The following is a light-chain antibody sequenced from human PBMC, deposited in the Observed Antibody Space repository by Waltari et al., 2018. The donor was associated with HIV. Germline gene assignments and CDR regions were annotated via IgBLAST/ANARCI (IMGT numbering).Light chain of an antibody. CDR3: QQSDTPPLT. J-gene: IGKJ4*01. V-gene: IGKV1-39*01. CDR1: QNISNY. Sequence: DTQMTQSPSSLSASVGARITITCRASQNISNYLNWFQQKPGKAPDLLIYTASTLRSGVPSRFSGSGSGTDFTLTISCLQPEDFATYFCQQSDTPPLTFGGGTKVEI. CDR2: TAS.